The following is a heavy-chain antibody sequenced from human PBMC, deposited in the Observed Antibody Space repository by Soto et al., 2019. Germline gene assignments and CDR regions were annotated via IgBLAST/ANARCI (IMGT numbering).Heavy chain of an antibody. Sequence: PSETLSLTCAVYGGSFSGYYWSWIRQPPGKGLEWIGEINHSGSTNYNPSLKSRVTISIDTSKNQFSLKLNSVTAADTAVYYCARGRLHLGELSFNYFDYWGRGTLVTVSS. CDR3: ARGRLHLGELSFNYFDY. V-gene: IGHV4-34*01. J-gene: IGHJ4*02. CDR2: INHSGST. D-gene: IGHD3-16*02. CDR1: GGSFSGYY.